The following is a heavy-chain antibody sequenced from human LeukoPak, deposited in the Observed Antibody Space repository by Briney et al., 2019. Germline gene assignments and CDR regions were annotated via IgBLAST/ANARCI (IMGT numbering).Heavy chain of an antibody. CDR2: IIPIFATA. Sequence: ASVKVSCKASGGTFSSYAISWVRQAPGQGLEWMGGIIPIFATANYAQKFQGRVTITADESSSTAYMELSSLRSEDTAVYYCARGPITTRSHFDYWGQGTLVTVSS. D-gene: IGHD3-22*01. CDR3: ARGPITTRSHFDY. V-gene: IGHV1-69*13. CDR1: GGTFSSYA. J-gene: IGHJ4*02.